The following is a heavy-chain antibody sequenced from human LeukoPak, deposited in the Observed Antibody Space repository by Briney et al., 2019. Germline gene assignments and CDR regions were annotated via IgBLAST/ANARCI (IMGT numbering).Heavy chain of an antibody. Sequence: GGSLRLSCAASGFTFSSYAMSWVRQAPGKGLEWVSAISGSGGSTYYADSVKGRFTISRDNSKNTLYLQMNSLRAEDTAVYYCAKDPRLTDYDFWSGPDDYYGMGVWGQGTTVTVSS. CDR1: GFTFSSYA. CDR3: AKDPRLTDYDFWSGPDDYYGMGV. J-gene: IGHJ6*02. V-gene: IGHV3-23*01. D-gene: IGHD3-3*01. CDR2: ISGSGGST.